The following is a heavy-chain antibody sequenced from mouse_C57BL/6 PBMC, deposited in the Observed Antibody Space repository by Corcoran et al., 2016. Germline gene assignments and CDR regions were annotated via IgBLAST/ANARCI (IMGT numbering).Heavy chain of an antibody. V-gene: IGHV1-18*01. CDR1: GYTFTDYN. CDR2: INPNNGGT. Sequence: EVQLQQSGPELVKPGASVKIPCKASGYTFTDYNMDWVKQSHGKSLEWIGDINPNNGGTIYNQKFKGKATLTVDKSSSTAYMELRSLTSEDTAVYYCARSGYGSSYNWYFEGWGTGTTVTVSS. J-gene: IGHJ1*03. CDR3: ARSGYGSSYNWYFEG. D-gene: IGHD1-1*01.